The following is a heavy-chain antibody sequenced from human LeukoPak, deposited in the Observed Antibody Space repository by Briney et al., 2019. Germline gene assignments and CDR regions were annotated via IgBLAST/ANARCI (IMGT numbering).Heavy chain of an antibody. D-gene: IGHD3-3*01. CDR3: ARDDRFEYYDFWSGYYNYGMDV. CDR1: GFTFSSYW. J-gene: IGHJ6*02. CDR2: IKQDGSEK. V-gene: IGHV3-7*03. Sequence: AGGSLRLSCAASGFTFSSYWMSWVRQAPGKGLEWVANIKQDGSEKYYVDSVKGRFTISRDNAKNSLYLQMNSLRAEDTAVYYCARDDRFEYYDFWSGYYNYGMDVWGQGTTVTVSS.